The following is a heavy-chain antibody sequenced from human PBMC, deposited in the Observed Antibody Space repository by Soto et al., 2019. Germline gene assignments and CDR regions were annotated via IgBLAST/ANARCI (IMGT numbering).Heavy chain of an antibody. CDR3: ARDRPTRTTHNSSSFPNGFDY. Sequence: SQTLSLTCAISGDSVSSNSAAWNWIRQSPSRGLEWLGRTYYRSKWYNDYAVSVKSRITINPDTSKNQFSLQLNSVTPEDTAVYYCARDRPTRTTHNSSSFPNGFDYWGQGTLVTVYS. CDR1: GDSVSSNSAA. D-gene: IGHD6-6*01. J-gene: IGHJ4*02. V-gene: IGHV6-1*01. CDR2: TYYRSKWYN.